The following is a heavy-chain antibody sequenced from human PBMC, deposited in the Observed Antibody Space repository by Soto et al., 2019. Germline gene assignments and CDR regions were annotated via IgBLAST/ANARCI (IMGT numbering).Heavy chain of an antibody. D-gene: IGHD5-12*01. CDR2: VLPITGST. CDR3: ARIRVRGGPLRFED. Sequence: QGQLVQSGAEVHKPGSSVKVSCKTSGGLFSVFSFNWVRQAPGQGLEWMGGVLPITGSTDSAQKLQGRITTIADRSTSTIYMALSRLTSDDTANYYCARIRVRGGPLRFEDGGQGRLISVSS. V-gene: IGHV1-69*06. CDR1: GGLFSVFS. J-gene: IGHJ4*01.